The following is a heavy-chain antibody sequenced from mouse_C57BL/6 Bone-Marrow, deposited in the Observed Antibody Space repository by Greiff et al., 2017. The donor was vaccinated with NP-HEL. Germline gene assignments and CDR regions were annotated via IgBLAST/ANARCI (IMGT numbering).Heavy chain of an antibody. CDR3: ARVGITYFDY. D-gene: IGHD2-4*01. CDR2: ISYDGSN. Sequence: EVQLQESGPGLVKPSQSLSLTCSVTGYSITSGYYWNWIRQFPGNKLEWMGYISYDGSNNYNPSLKNRISITRDISKNQFFLKLNSVTTEDTATYYCARVGITYFDYWGQGTTLTVSS. CDR1: GYSITSGYY. V-gene: IGHV3-6*01. J-gene: IGHJ2*01.